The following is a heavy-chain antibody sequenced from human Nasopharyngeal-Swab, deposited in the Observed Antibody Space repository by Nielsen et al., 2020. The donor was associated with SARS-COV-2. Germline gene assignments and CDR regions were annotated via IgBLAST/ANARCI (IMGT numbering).Heavy chain of an antibody. V-gene: IGHV4-34*01. D-gene: IGHD3-10*01. CDR3: SKDYDGSLGWDDY. CDR1: GESLSGYY. CDR2: INSSGST. J-gene: IGHJ4*02. Sequence: SETLSLTCAVYGESLSGYYWSWIRQPPGKGLEWIGEINSSGSTNYNPSLKSRVTMSVDTSKNQFSLKMTSVTAADTAVYYCSKDYDGSLGWDDYWGQGTVVTVSS.